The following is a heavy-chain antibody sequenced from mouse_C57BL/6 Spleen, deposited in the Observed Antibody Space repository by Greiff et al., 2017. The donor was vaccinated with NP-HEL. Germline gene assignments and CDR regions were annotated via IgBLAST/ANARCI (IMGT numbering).Heavy chain of an antibody. CDR2: IHPNSGST. CDR3: ARKEGNYYGGWFAY. Sequence: QVQLQQSGAELVKPGASVKLSCKASGYTFTSYWMHWVKQRPGQGLEWIGMIHPNSGSTNYNEKFKSKATLTVDKSSSTAYMQFSSLTSEDSAVYYCARKEGNYYGGWFAYWGQGTLVTVSA. D-gene: IGHD1-1*01. CDR1: GYTFTSYW. V-gene: IGHV1-64*01. J-gene: IGHJ3*01.